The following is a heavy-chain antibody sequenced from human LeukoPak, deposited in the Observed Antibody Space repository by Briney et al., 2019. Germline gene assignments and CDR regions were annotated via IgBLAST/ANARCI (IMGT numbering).Heavy chain of an antibody. D-gene: IGHD1-26*01. CDR3: ARGRGATVDY. J-gene: IGHJ4*02. CDR1: GGSISSYY. Sequence: PSETLSLTCTVSGGSISSYYWSWIRQPPGKGLEWIGYIYYSGSTNYNPSLKSRVTISVDTSKNQFFLKLSSVTAADTAVYYCARGRGATVDYWGQGTLVTVSS. CDR2: IYYSGST. V-gene: IGHV4-59*01.